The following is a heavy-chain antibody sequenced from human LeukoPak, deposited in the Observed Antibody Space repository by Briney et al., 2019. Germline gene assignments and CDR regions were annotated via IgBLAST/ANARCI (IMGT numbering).Heavy chain of an antibody. J-gene: IGHJ4*02. CDR2: INPNSGGT. CDR3: ASPAGSNYDVLTGPGYCDY. D-gene: IGHD3-9*01. V-gene: IGHV1-2*02. CDR1: GYTFTGYY. Sequence: ASVKVSCKASGYTFTGYYMHWVRQAPGQGLEWMGWINPNSGGTNYAQKFQGRVTMTRDTSITTAYMELRGLRSDDTAVYYCASPAGSNYDVLTGPGYCDYWGQGTLVTVSS.